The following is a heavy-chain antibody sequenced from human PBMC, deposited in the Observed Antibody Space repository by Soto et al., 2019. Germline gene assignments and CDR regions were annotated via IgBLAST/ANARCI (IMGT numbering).Heavy chain of an antibody. Sequence: PGESLKISCKGSGYSFTSYWIGWVRQMPGKGLEWMGIIYPGDSDTRYSPSFQGQVTISADKSISTAYLQWSSLKASDTAMYYCARLVFSRYYYYGMDVWGQGTTVTVS. CDR1: GYSFTSYW. CDR3: ARLVFSRYYYYGMDV. D-gene: IGHD3-3*01. J-gene: IGHJ6*02. CDR2: IYPGDSDT. V-gene: IGHV5-51*01.